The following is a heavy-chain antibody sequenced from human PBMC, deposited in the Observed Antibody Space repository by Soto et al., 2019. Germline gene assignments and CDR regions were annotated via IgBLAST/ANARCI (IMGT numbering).Heavy chain of an antibody. CDR1: GFTFSTYS. CDR2: ISSSSTI. V-gene: IGHV3-48*01. CDR3: ARERGSGWPLDY. D-gene: IGHD6-19*01. J-gene: IGHJ4*02. Sequence: EVQLVESGGDLVQPGGSLRLSCAASGFTFSTYSMNWVRQAPGKGLEWVSSISSSSTIYYADSVKGRFTISRDNVQNSLYMQMHSLRAEDTAVYYCARERGSGWPLDYWGQGTLVTVSS.